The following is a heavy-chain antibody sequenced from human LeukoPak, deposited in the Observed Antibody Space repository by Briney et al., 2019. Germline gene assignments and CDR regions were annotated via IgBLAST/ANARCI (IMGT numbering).Heavy chain of an antibody. D-gene: IGHD3-10*01. CDR3: ARGLTPRINMVRGVRPPFRGVFDY. CDR1: GGSFSGYY. V-gene: IGHV4-34*01. CDR2: INHSGST. J-gene: IGHJ4*02. Sequence: SETLSLTCAVYGGSFSGYYWSWIRQPPGKGLEWIGEINHSGSTNYNPSLKSRVTISVDTSKNQFSLKLSSVTAADTAVYYCARGLTPRINMVRGVRPPFRGVFDYWGQGSLVTVSS.